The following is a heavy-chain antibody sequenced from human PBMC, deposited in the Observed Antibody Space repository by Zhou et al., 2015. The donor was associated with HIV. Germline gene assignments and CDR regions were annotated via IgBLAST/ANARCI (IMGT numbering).Heavy chain of an antibody. D-gene: IGHD2-21*02. CDR3: ARGEHLVVVTSIADH. Sequence: QVHLVQSGAEVKKPGASVKVSCRTSGYNFHSYAINWVRQAPGRGLEWMGRISPYSGNKNLAPQFQGRLILTTDPATTTAYMEITSLRYDDVAIYYCARGEHLVVVTSIADHWGQGTLITVSS. CDR2: ISPYSGNK. J-gene: IGHJ4*02. V-gene: IGHV1-18*03. CDR1: GYNFHSYA.